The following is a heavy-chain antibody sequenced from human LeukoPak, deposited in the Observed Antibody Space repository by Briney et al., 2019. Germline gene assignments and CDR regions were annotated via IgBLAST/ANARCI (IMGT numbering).Heavy chain of an antibody. CDR2: INHSGST. J-gene: IGHJ4*02. CDR3: ASRGRVGSSSDSHLSSPYYFDY. V-gene: IGHV4-34*01. Sequence: KPSETLSPTCAVYGGSFSGYYWSWIRQPPGKGLEWIGEINHSGSTNYNPSLKSRVTISVDTSKNQFSLKLSSVTAADTAVYYCASRGRVGSSSDSHLSSPYYFDYWGQGTLVTVSS. CDR1: GGSFSGYY. D-gene: IGHD6-6*01.